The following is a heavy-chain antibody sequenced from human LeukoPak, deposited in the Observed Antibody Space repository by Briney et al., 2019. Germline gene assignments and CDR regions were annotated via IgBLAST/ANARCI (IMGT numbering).Heavy chain of an antibody. CDR1: GGSFSGPY. D-gene: IGHD3-3*01. Sequence: SETLFLTCAVYGGSFSGPYWSWIRQPPGKGLEWIGEINHSGSTNNNPSLKSRHTISEDTSKSEFSLKLGSVTAADTAVYYCASGAGGYDFWSGYLYYFDYWGQGTLVTVSS. CDR2: INHSGST. V-gene: IGHV4-34*04. J-gene: IGHJ4*02. CDR3: ASGAGGYDFWSGYLYYFDY.